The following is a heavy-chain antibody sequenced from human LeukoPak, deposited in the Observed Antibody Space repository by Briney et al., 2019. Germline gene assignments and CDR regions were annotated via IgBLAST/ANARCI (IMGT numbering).Heavy chain of an antibody. V-gene: IGHV3-23*01. CDR1: GFTYISYD. CDR2: ISASGDRT. CDR3: AIDSVRSSGWFYFDY. D-gene: IGHD6-19*01. J-gene: IGHJ4*02. Sequence: GGSLRLXCAASGFTYISYDMTWVRQAPGKGLEWVSGISASGDRTYYADSVKGRFTISRDNSKNTLSLQMNSLRVEDTAVYYCAIDSVRSSGWFYFDYWGQGTLVTVSS.